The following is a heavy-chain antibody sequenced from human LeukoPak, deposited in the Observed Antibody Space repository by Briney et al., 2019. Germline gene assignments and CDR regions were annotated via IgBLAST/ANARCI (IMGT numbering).Heavy chain of an antibody. Sequence: SETLSLTCTVSGGSISSGGYYWSWIRQHPGKGLEWIGYIYYSGSTYYNPSLKSRVTISVGTSKNQFSLKLSSVTAADTAVYYCARYQLLLYFDYWGQGTLITVSS. CDR3: ARYQLLLYFDY. D-gene: IGHD2-2*01. V-gene: IGHV4-31*03. CDR1: GGSISSGGYY. CDR2: IYYSGST. J-gene: IGHJ4*02.